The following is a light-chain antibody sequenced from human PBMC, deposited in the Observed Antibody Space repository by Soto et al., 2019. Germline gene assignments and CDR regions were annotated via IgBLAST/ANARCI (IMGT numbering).Light chain of an antibody. CDR3: AVCDGSLSGWV. CDR2: KNN. Sequence: QSVLTQPPSASGTPGQRVTISCSGSSSNIGKNYVYWYQQLPGTAPKLLINKNNQRPSGVPDRFSGSKSGTSASLAISWLLSDDEADYYCAVCDGSLSGWVFGGGTKLTVL. V-gene: IGLV1-47*01. CDR1: SSNIGKNY. J-gene: IGLJ3*02.